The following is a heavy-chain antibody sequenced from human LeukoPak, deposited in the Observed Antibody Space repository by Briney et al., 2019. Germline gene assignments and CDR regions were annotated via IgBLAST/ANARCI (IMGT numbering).Heavy chain of an antibody. CDR2: IYYSGST. CDR3: ARFTPQGYGWGGYNRFDP. D-gene: IGHD3-16*01. CDR1: GGSISSYY. Sequence: SETLSLTCTVSGGSISSYYWSWIRQPAGKGLEWIGYIYYSGSTNYNPSLKSRVTISVDTSKNQFSLNLTSVTAADTAVYYCARFTPQGYGWGGYNRFDPWGQGTLVTVSS. V-gene: IGHV4-59*01. J-gene: IGHJ5*02.